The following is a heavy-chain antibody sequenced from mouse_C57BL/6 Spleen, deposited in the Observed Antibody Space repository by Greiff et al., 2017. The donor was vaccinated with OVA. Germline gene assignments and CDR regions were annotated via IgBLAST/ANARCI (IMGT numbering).Heavy chain of an antibody. D-gene: IGHD1-1*01. Sequence: EVKVVESGGGLVKPGGSLKLSCAASGFTFSDYGMHWVRQAPEKGLEWVAYISSGSSTIYYADTVKGRFTISRDNAKNTLFLQMTSLRSEDTAMYYCARGGYYGSSYGFAYWGQGTLVTVSA. CDR2: ISSGSSTI. V-gene: IGHV5-17*01. J-gene: IGHJ3*01. CDR1: GFTFSDYG. CDR3: ARGGYYGSSYGFAY.